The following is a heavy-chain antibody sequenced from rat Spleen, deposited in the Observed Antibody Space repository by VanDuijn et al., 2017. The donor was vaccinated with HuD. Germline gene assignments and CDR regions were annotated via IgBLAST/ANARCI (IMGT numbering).Heavy chain of an antibody. CDR1: GFTFSDYY. CDR2: ISYEGSST. J-gene: IGHJ2*01. V-gene: IGHV5-22*01. D-gene: IGHD1-9*01. CDR3: GRHGYYGYNYFDY. Sequence: EVQLVESGGGLVQPGRSLKLSCAASGFTFSDYYMAWVRQAPKKVLEWVESISYEGSSTYYGDSVKGRFTISRDNAKSTLYLQMDSLGSEDTATYYFGRHGYYGYNYFDYWGQGVMVTVAS.